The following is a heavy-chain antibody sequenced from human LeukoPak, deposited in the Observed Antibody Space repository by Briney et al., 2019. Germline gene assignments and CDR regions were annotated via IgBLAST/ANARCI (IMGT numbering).Heavy chain of an antibody. Sequence: GGSLRLSCAASGFTFSSYGMHWVRQAPGKGLEWVAVIYDDGSKEYFADSVKGRFTISRDNSKNTVLLQMNSLRAEDTAVFYCARDFKSGYVDSWGQGTLVTVSS. CDR1: GFTFSSYG. D-gene: IGHD3-3*01. J-gene: IGHJ4*02. V-gene: IGHV3-33*08. CDR3: ARDFKSGYVDS. CDR2: IYDDGSKE.